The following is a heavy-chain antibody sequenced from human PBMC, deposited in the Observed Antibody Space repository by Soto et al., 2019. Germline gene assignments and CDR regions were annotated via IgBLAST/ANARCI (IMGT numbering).Heavy chain of an antibody. CDR3: ARDKDRQQLGGNYYYILDV. J-gene: IGHJ6*02. V-gene: IGHV1-69*12. CDR2: IMPIFRTP. Sequence: QVQLEQSGAEVKKPGSSVKVSCKASGGTFSNSAISWVRQAPGQGLEWMGGIMPIFRTPDYAQKFQGRVTVTADESTSTAYMELSGIRSDDTAVYYCARDKDRQQLGGNYYYILDVWGQGTTVTVSS. D-gene: IGHD3-3*02. CDR1: GGTFSNSA.